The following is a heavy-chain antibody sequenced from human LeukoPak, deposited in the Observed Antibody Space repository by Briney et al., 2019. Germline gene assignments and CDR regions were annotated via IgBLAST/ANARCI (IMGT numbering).Heavy chain of an antibody. D-gene: IGHD3-10*01. CDR3: ARVDDAPYGSGSLPKVWYYYMDV. CDR2: ISAYNGNT. CDR1: GYTFTSYG. J-gene: IGHJ6*03. V-gene: IGHV1-18*01. Sequence: GASVKVSCKASGYTFTSYGISWVRQAPGPGLEWMGWISAYNGNTNYAQKLQGRVTITRDMSTSTVYMELSSLRSDDTAVYYCARVDDAPYGSGSLPKVWYYYMDVWGKGTTVTISS.